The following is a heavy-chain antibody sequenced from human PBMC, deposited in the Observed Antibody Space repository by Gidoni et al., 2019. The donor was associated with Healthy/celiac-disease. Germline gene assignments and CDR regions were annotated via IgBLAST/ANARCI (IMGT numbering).Heavy chain of an antibody. Sequence: QVQLQESGPGLVKPSETLSLTCTVSGGSISRYYWSWIREPPGKGLEGIGYIYYSGSTNYNPSLKSRFTISVDTSKNQFSLKLCSVTAATTAVYSCARDRGFGGATGNYYYMDVWGKGTTVTVSS. CDR3: ARDRGFGGATGNYYYMDV. CDR1: GGSISRYY. D-gene: IGHD3-16*01. J-gene: IGHJ6*03. CDR2: IYYSGST. V-gene: IGHV4-59*01.